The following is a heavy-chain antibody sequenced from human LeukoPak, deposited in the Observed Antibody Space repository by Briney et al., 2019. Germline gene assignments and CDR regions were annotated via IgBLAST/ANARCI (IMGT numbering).Heavy chain of an antibody. Sequence: GGSLRLSCAASGFTFSSYWMSWVRQAPGKGLEWVANIKQDGSGKYYVDSVKGRFTISRDNAKNSLYLQMNSLRAEDTAVYYCARPTTSGWYPHWGQGTMVTVSS. J-gene: IGHJ3*01. D-gene: IGHD6-19*01. CDR2: IKQDGSGK. CDR3: ARPTTSGWYPH. CDR1: GFTFSSYW. V-gene: IGHV3-7*01.